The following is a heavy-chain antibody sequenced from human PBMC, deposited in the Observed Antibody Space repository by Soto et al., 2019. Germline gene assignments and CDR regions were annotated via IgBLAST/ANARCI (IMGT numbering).Heavy chain of an antibody. Sequence: GASVKVSCKDSGYTFTIYAMHWVRQAPGQRLEWMGWINAGNGNTKYSQKFQGRVTITRDTSASTAYMELSSLRSEDTAVYYCASNIAAQSYYYYYYMVVWGKGTTVTVSS. CDR2: INAGNGNT. CDR3: ASNIAAQSYYYYYYMVV. D-gene: IGHD6-25*01. V-gene: IGHV1-3*01. CDR1: GYTFTIYA. J-gene: IGHJ6*03.